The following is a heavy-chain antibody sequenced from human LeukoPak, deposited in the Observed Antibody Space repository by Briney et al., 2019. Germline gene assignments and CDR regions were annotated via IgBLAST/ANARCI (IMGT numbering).Heavy chain of an antibody. V-gene: IGHV3-15*01. Sequence: PGGSLRLSCTASVFIFRNAWMSWVRQAPGKGLEWVGRMKSKTNGGTTDYDAPVKGRFTISRDDSKNTLYLQMNSLKTEDTAVYYCTTVSDYVWFGELLDYWGQGTLVTVSS. J-gene: IGHJ4*02. CDR1: VFIFRNAW. CDR2: MKSKTNGGTT. D-gene: IGHD3-10*01. CDR3: TTVSDYVWFGELLDY.